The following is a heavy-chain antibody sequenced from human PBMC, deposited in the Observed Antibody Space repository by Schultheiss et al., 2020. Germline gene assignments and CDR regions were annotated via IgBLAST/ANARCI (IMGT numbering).Heavy chain of an antibody. CDR3: AEFSYFDY. CDR2: VHSSGST. CDR1: GGSFSGYY. J-gene: IGHJ4*02. D-gene: IGHD3-10*01. Sequence: SETLSLTCAVYGGSFSGYYWSWIRQPAGKGLEWIGFVHSSGSTNYDPDPSLKRRVTISIDTSKNQFSLKLSSVTAADTAVYYCAEFSYFDYWGQGTLVTVSS. V-gene: IGHV4-59*10.